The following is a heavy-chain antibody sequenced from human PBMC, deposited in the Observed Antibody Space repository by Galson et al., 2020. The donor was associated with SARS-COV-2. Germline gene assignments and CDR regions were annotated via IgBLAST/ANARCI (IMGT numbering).Heavy chain of an antibody. CDR1: GGSISSYY. V-gene: IGHV4-59*01. Sequence: PSQTLSLTCPVSGGSISSYYWSWIRQPPGKGLEWIGYIYYSGSTNYNPSLKSRVTISVDTSKNQFSLKLSSVTAADTAVYYCARASRFDPWGQGTLVTVSS. J-gene: IGHJ5*02. D-gene: IGHD4-4*01. CDR2: IYYSGST. CDR3: ARASRFDP.